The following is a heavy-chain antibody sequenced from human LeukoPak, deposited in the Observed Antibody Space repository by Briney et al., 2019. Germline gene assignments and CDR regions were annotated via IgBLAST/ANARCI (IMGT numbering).Heavy chain of an antibody. V-gene: IGHV3-74*01. J-gene: IGHJ4*02. CDR2: TNTDGTVT. Sequence: GGSLRLSCAAAEFTFSKYLMLWVRQAPGKVLESVPRTNTDGTVTTYEASVKGRFTVSRDNADNTMFLQMNSVRDEDTAVYYCATKQWLAPPPDSWGQGTPVTVSS. CDR1: EFTFSKYL. D-gene: IGHD6-19*01. CDR3: ATKQWLAPPPDS.